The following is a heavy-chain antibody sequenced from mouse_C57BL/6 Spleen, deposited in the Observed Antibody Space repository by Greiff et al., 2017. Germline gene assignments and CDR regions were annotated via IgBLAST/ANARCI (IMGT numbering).Heavy chain of an antibody. Sequence: VQLQQSGAELVRPGASVKLSCTASGFNIKDYYMHWVKQRPEQGLEWIGRIDPEDGDTEYAPKFQGKATMTADTSSNTAYLQLSSLTSEDTAVYYCTPIYYGNYEAMDYWGQGTSVTVSS. D-gene: IGHD2-1*01. CDR3: TPIYYGNYEAMDY. CDR2: IDPEDGDT. V-gene: IGHV14-1*01. J-gene: IGHJ4*01. CDR1: GFNIKDYY.